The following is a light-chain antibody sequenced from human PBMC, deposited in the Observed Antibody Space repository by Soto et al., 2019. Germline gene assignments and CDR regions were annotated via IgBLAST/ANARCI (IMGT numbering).Light chain of an antibody. CDR1: NIRSKS. V-gene: IGLV3-21*02. CDR2: DDS. Sequence: SYELTQPPSVSVAPGQTARITCGGNNIRSKSVHWHQQKPGQAPVLVVYDDSDRPSGIPERFSGSNSGNTATLIISRVEAGDEADYYCQVWDRGGVFGGGTKLTVL. CDR3: QVWDRGGV. J-gene: IGLJ3*02.